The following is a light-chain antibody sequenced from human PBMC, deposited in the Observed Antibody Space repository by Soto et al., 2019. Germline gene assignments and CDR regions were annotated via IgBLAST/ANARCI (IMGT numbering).Light chain of an antibody. V-gene: IGKV1-5*01. CDR1: QSISSW. CDR2: DAS. J-gene: IGKJ1*01. CDR3: QQYNSYWWT. Sequence: DIPMTQSPSTLSASVGDRVTITCLASQSISSWLAWYQQKPGKAPKLLIYDASSLESGVPSRFSGSGSGTEFTLTISSLQPDDFATYYCQQYNSYWWTFGQGTKVEIK.